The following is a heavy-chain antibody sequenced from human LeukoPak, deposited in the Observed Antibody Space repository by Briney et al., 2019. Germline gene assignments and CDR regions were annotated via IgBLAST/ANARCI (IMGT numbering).Heavy chain of an antibody. V-gene: IGHV3-53*01. Sequence: GGSLRLSCGVSGFSVSNNHMSWVRQAPGKGLEWLSVLFSGASTNYADSVKGRFTISRDNSRRMVYLQMNSLKAEDTAIYYCAKDKSWILYAKSSSDHWGQGTVVTVSS. J-gene: IGHJ4*02. CDR3: AKDKSWILYAKSSSDH. D-gene: IGHD2-8*01. CDR1: GFSVSNNH. CDR2: LFSGAST.